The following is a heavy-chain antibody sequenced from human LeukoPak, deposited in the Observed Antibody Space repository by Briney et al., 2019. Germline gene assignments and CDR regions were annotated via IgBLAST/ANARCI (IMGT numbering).Heavy chain of an antibody. CDR3: ARHPIATTPNYFYYMDV. CDR1: GGSISSSIYY. J-gene: IGHJ6*03. V-gene: IGHV4-39*01. CDR2: TYYSGST. Sequence: SETLSLTCTVSGGSISSSIYYWGWIRQPPGKGLEWIGTTYYSGSTYYNPSLKSRVTISVDTSKRQFSLKLSSVTAADTAVYYCARHPIATTPNYFYYMDVWGKGTTVTVSS. D-gene: IGHD1-7*01.